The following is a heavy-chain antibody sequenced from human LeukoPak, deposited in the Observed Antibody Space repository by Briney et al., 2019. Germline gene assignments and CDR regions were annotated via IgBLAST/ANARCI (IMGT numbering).Heavy chain of an antibody. V-gene: IGHV4-59*01. CDR1: GGSISTYY. J-gene: IGHJ6*02. CDR3: ARESSFPPDYLYHGMDV. D-gene: IGHD3-10*01. CDR2: IYYSGST. Sequence: SETLSLTCTVSGGSISTYYWSWIRQSPGKGLEWIGYIYYSGSTNYNPSLKSRVTISVDTSKNQFSLKLSSVTAADTAVYYCARESSFPPDYLYHGMDVWGQGTTVTVSS.